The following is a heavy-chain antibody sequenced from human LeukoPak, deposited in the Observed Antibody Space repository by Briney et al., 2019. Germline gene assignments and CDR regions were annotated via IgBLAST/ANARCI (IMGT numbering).Heavy chain of an antibody. Sequence: GGSLRLSCTTSGFAFDDFAMSWVRQPAGRGLEWVGFIRRRAYGGAAEYAASVKGRFIISRDDSKGIAYLQMNSLKTEDTAVYYCSRNGLVDFDYWGQGSRVIVSP. CDR1: GFAFDDFA. CDR2: IRRRAYGGAA. J-gene: IGHJ4*02. V-gene: IGHV3-49*04. CDR3: SRNGLVDFDY.